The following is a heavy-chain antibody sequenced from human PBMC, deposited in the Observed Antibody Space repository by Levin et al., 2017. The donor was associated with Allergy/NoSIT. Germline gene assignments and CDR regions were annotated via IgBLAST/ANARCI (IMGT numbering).Heavy chain of an antibody. Sequence: GESLKISCAASGFTFSSYAMSWVRQAPGKGLEWVSAISGSGGSTYYADSVKGRFTISRDNSKNTLYLQMNSLRAEDTAVYYCAKGRYRGPLDYWGQGTLVTVSS. CDR2: ISGSGGST. D-gene: IGHD3-16*02. CDR3: AKGRYRGPLDY. V-gene: IGHV3-23*01. J-gene: IGHJ4*02. CDR1: GFTFSSYA.